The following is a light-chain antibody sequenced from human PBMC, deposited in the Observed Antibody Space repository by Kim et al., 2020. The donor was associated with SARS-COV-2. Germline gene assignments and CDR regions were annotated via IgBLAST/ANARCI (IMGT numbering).Light chain of an antibody. Sequence: ACGRDRVTLTGRESPSLSINLNWYQHKPGEAPKLLIYAASRVQRGVPSRFSGSGSGADFTLTINSLQPDDFAAYFCQQSHSAPDTFGQGTKLEI. CDR3: QQSHSAPDT. CDR1: PSLSIN. J-gene: IGKJ2*01. V-gene: IGKV1-39*01. CDR2: AAS.